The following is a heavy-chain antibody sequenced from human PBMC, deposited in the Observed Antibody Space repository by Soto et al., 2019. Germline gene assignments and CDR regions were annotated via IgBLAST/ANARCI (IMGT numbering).Heavy chain of an antibody. CDR2: IYYSGST. J-gene: IGHJ4*02. D-gene: IGHD3-3*01. V-gene: IGHV4-39*01. CDR1: GGSISSSSYY. CDR3: ARVDFWSLKIDY. Sequence: SETLSLTCTVSGGSISSSSYYWGWIRQPPGKGLEWIGSIYYSGSTYYNPSLKSRVTISVDTSKNQFSLKLSSVTAADTAVYYCARVDFWSLKIDYWGQGTLVTVSS.